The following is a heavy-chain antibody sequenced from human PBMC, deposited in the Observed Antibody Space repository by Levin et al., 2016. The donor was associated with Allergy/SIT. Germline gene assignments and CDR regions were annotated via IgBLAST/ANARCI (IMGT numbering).Heavy chain of an antibody. V-gene: IGHV1-2*02. CDR1: GYSFTDYY. J-gene: IGHJ5*02. CDR2: INPKSGGA. D-gene: IGHD2/OR15-2a*01. CDR3: ARAGPTYDESGLFFYDTVNYDYFDP. Sequence: ASVKVSCKASGYSFTDYYIYWVRQAPGQGLELMGWINPKSGGANYAQDFMGRITMTTDASITTAYMEMRSLNSNDTAVYYCARAGPTYDESGLFFYDTVNYDYFDPWGQGTLLTVSS.